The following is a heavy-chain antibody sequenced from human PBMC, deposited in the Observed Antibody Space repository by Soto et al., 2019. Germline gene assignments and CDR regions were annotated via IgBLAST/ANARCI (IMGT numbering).Heavy chain of an antibody. CDR3: ARSGGIVVVVDSYAFDI. J-gene: IGHJ3*02. V-gene: IGHV1-46*03. Sequence: ASVKVSCKASGYTFTSYYMHWVRQAPGQGLEWMGIINPSGGSTSYAQKFQGRVTMTRDTSTSTVYMELSSLRSEDTAVYYCARSGGIVVVVDSYAFDIWGQGKMVTVSS. D-gene: IGHD2-15*01. CDR2: INPSGGST. CDR1: GYTFTSYY.